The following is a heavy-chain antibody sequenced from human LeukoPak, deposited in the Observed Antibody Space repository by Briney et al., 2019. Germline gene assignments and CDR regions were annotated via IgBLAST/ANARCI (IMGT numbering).Heavy chain of an antibody. J-gene: IGHJ4*02. D-gene: IGHD3-22*01. CDR2: VHTSGST. CDR3: ARGGYYYDSSGYYRYFDY. Sequence: SETLSLTCTVSGGSISSSNYYWSWIRQPAGKGLEWIGRVHTSGSTNYNPSLKSRVTMSVDTSKNQFSLKLSSVTAADTAVYYCARGGYYYDSSGYYRYFDYWGQGTLVTVSS. CDR1: GGSISSSNYY. V-gene: IGHV4-61*02.